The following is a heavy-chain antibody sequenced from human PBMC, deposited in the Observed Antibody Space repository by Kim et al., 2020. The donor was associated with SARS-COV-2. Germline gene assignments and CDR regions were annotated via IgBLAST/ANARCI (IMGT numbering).Heavy chain of an antibody. CDR3: AKDGDYDYVWGSYRYYYYYGMDV. J-gene: IGHJ6*02. CDR2: ISGSGGST. CDR1: GFTFSSYA. D-gene: IGHD3-16*02. V-gene: IGHV3-23*01. Sequence: GGSLRLSCAASGFTFSSYAMSWVRQAPGKGLEWFSAISGSGGSTYYADSVKGRFTISRDNSRNTLYLQMNSLRAEDTAVYYCAKDGDYDYVWGSYRYYYYYGMDVWGQGTTVTVSS.